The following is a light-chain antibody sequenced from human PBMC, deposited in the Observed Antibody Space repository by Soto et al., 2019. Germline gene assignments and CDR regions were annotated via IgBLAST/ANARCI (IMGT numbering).Light chain of an antibody. Sequence: SARAQPPSASVTPGQRVAISCSLSIANIVSNTLNLYQQVPVTAPKLLIYINSQRPSGVLDGFSGSQSGTSAPRPIRGLQSEDEAAYSCSAWDARLTGYVFGTGTKVPLL. CDR2: INS. V-gene: IGLV1-44*01. CDR1: IANIVSNT. CDR3: SAWDARLTGYV. J-gene: IGLJ1*01.